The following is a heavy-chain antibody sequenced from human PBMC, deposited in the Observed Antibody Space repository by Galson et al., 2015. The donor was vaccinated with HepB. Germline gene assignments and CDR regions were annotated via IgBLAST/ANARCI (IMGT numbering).Heavy chain of an antibody. CDR2: IRSKAYGGTA. Sequence: SLRLSCATSGFTFGDYAMNWVRQAPGKGLEWVGYIRSKAYGGTAEYATSVKGRFFISRDDFKSIAYLQMNSLKSEDTAVYYCAKGFDRGSRDYWGHGTQVTVSS. CDR1: GFTFGDYA. V-gene: IGHV3-49*04. CDR3: AKGFDRGSRDY. D-gene: IGHD5-12*01. J-gene: IGHJ4*01.